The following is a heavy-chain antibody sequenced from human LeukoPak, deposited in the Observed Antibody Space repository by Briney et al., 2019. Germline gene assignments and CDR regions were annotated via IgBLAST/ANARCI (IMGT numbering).Heavy chain of an antibody. V-gene: IGHV4-59*04. J-gene: IGHJ4*02. D-gene: IGHD6-19*01. CDR2: IYYSGST. CDR1: GGSISSYY. CDR3: ARRNTGYGSGSSGY. Sequence: KTSETLSLTCTVSGGSISSYYWSWIRQPPGKGLEWIGYIYYSGSTYYNPSLKSRVTISVDTSKNQFSLKLSSVTAADTAVYYCARRNTGYGSGSSGYWGQGTLVTVSS.